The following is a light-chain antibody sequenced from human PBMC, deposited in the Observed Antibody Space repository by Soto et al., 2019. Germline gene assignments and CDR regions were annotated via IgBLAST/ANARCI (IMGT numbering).Light chain of an antibody. V-gene: IGLV2-14*03. J-gene: IGLJ2*01. CDR3: SSYTSSSTLV. CDR1: SSDVGGYNS. Sequence: QSMLTQPASVSGSPGQSITISCTGTSSDVGGYNSVSWYQHHPGKAPKLMIYDVINRPSGVSNRFSGSKSGNTASLTISGLQAEDEADYYCSSYTSSSTLVFGGGTKLTVL. CDR2: DVI.